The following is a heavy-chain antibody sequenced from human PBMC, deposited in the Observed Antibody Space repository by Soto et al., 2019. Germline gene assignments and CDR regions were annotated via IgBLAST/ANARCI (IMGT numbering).Heavy chain of an antibody. J-gene: IGHJ5*02. CDR2: IYYTETT. D-gene: IGHD6-19*01. CDR3: ARVNRSGWLRWFDP. Sequence: QVQLQESDPGLVKPSETLSLTCTVTGGSVSSYYWSWIRQPPGKGLEWIGCIYYTETTNYNPSLKSRVTISVDTSKNQFSLKLSSVTAADTAVYYCARVNRSGWLRWFDPWGRGTLVTVSS. CDR1: GGSVSSYY. V-gene: IGHV4-59*02.